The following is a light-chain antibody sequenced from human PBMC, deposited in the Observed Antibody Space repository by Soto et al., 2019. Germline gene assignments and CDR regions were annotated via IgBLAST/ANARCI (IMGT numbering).Light chain of an antibody. CDR3: LQHNTYPRT. V-gene: IGKV1-17*01. Sequence: DIQMTQSPSSLSASVGDRVTITCRASQGIRDDLGWYQQKPGKAPKRLIYSASRLQGGVPSRLSGSGYGTEFTVTSSSLQPEDFATCYCLQHNTYPRTFGQGTKLEI. CDR2: SAS. J-gene: IGKJ2*01. CDR1: QGIRDD.